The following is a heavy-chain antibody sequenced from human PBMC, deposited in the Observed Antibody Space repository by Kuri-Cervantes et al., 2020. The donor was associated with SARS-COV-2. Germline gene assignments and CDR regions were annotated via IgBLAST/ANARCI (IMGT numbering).Heavy chain of an antibody. Sequence: SVKVSCKASGGTFSSYAISWVRQAPGQGLEWMGGIIPIFGTANYAQKFQGRVTITTDESTSTAYMELRSLRSDDTAVYYCASYKLSPACENGGDCYGAFDIWGQGTMVTVSS. V-gene: IGHV1-69*05. CDR3: ASYKLSPACENGGDCYGAFDI. CDR1: GGTFSSYA. D-gene: IGHD2-21*01. J-gene: IGHJ3*02. CDR2: IIPIFGTA.